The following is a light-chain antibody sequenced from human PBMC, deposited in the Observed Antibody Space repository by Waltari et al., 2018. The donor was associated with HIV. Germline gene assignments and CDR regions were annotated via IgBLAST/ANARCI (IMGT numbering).Light chain of an antibody. CDR3: HQYGSSPRT. CDR1: QSVGSTH. V-gene: IGKV3-20*01. J-gene: IGKJ2*01. CDR2: GSS. Sequence: EIVLTQSPGTLSLSPGERAALSCRASQSVGSTHLAWYQQKPGQAPRLLIYGSSIRATGVPTRFSGSGSGTDFSLTISTLEPEDFAVYYCHQYGSSPRTFGQGTNLEIK.